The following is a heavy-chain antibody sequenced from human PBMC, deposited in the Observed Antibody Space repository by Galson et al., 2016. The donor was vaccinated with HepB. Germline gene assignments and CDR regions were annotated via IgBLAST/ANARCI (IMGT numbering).Heavy chain of an antibody. CDR1: GFTFSDYN. J-gene: IGHJ6*02. CDR2: ITSSNTYT. Sequence: SLRLSCAASGFTFSDYNLNWVRQAPGKGLEWVSSITSSNTYTYCADSVKGRFTISRDNAKNSLYLHMNSLRAEDTAMYYCAREIGYVRFGYHYGMDVWGQGTTVTVSS. D-gene: IGHD3-10*01. CDR3: AREIGYVRFGYHYGMDV. V-gene: IGHV3-21*06.